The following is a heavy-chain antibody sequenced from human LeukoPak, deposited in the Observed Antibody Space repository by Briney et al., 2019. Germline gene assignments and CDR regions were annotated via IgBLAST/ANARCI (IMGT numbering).Heavy chain of an antibody. CDR3: AKDPGLDGYNYYFDY. CDR2: ISGSGGST. J-gene: IGHJ4*02. V-gene: IGHV3-23*01. Sequence: GGSLRLSCAASGFTFANYGMSWVRQAPGKGLEWVSAISGSGGSTYYADSVKGRFTISRDNSKNTLYLQMNSLRAEDTAVYYCAKDPGLDGYNYYFDYWGQGTLVTVSS. CDR1: GFTFANYG. D-gene: IGHD5-24*01.